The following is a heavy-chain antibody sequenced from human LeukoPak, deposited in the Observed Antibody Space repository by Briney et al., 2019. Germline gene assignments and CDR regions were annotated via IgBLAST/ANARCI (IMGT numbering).Heavy chain of an antibody. D-gene: IGHD3-22*01. CDR2: INPNFGIA. CDR3: ARDKNYDGSGYYSY. V-gene: IGHV1-69*04. J-gene: IGHJ4*02. CDR1: GDTFTSYD. Sequence: SVKVSCKASGDTFTSYDINWVRQAPGQGLEWMGRINPNFGIANYAQKLQGRVTITTDKSRSTAYMELSSLRSEDVAVYYCARDKNYDGSGYYSYWGQGPLVTDSS.